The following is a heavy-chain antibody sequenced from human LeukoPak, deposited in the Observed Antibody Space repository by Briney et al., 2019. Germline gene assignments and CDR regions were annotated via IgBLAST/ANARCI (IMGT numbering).Heavy chain of an antibody. CDR3: AKFGDYYDSIGHDY. CDR1: GFTFSNYA. D-gene: IGHD3-22*01. V-gene: IGHV3-23*01. J-gene: IGHJ4*02. Sequence: GGSLRLSCAASGFTFSNYAMAWVRQAPGKGLEWVSAISGSGGSTYYADSVKGRFTISRDNSKNTLYLQMNSLRAEDTAVYYCAKFGDYYDSIGHDYWGQGTLVTVSS. CDR2: ISGSGGST.